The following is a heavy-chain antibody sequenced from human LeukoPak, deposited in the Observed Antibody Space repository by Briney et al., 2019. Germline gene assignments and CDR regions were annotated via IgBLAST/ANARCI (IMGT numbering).Heavy chain of an antibody. CDR2: ISCDGSKK. CDR1: GFNFTTYG. V-gene: IGHV3-30*04. Sequence: GGSLRLSCAASGFNFTTYGLHWVRQAPGKGLEWVTFISCDGSKKYYADSVKGRFTISRDNSKNTLSLQMNSLRPDDTAVYYCARDSGYRYGSYWRFFVSWGEGTLVTVSS. CDR3: ARDSGYRYGSYWRFFVS. J-gene: IGHJ4*02. D-gene: IGHD5-18*01.